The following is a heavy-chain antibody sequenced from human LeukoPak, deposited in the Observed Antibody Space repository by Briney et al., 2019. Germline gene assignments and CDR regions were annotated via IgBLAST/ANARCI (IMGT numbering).Heavy chain of an antibody. V-gene: IGHV3-53*01. J-gene: IGHJ3*02. CDR1: EFSVKYNY. CDR2: LYSAGST. D-gene: IGHD2-2*01. Sequence: PGGSLRLSCAASEFSVKYNYMTWVRQAPGKGLEWVSLLYSAGSTNYADSVKGRFTISRDNSKNTLYLQMNSLRDEDTAVYYCARGRGQLPVSRGALDIWGQGTMVTVSS. CDR3: ARGRGQLPVSRGALDI.